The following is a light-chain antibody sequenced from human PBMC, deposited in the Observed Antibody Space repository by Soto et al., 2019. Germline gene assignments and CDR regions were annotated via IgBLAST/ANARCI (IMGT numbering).Light chain of an antibody. CDR3: QQYNSSPWT. J-gene: IGKJ1*01. V-gene: IGKV3-15*01. Sequence: EIVMTQSPATLSVSPGERATLSCRASQIVSSNLAWYQQKPGQAPRLLIYGASTRATGIPARFSGSGSGTEFTLTISSLQSEDFAVYYCQQYNSSPWTFGQGTKVEIK. CDR1: QIVSSN. CDR2: GAS.